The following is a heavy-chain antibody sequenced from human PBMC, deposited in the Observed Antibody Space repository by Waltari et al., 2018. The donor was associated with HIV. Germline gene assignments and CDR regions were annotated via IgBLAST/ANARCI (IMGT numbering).Heavy chain of an antibody. CDR3: AREKAVVADY. Sequence: EVQLVGSGGGLVQPGGSLRLTFAPFGLTFSSYEMNWVRQASGKGLEWVSYISSSVGTIYYADAVKGRFTISRDNAKRTLYLQMNSLRAEDTAVYYCAREKAVVADYWGQGTLVTVSS. J-gene: IGHJ4*02. D-gene: IGHD2-15*01. CDR2: ISSSVGTI. CDR1: GLTFSSYE. V-gene: IGHV3-48*03.